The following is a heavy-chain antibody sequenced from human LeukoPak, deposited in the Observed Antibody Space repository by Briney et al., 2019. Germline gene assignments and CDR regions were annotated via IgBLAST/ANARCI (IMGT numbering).Heavy chain of an antibody. J-gene: IGHJ4*02. CDR1: GGSISSSSYY. CDR3: ATRKLGNDY. D-gene: IGHD7-27*01. V-gene: IGHV4-61*05. CDR2: IYYTET. Sequence: SETLSLTCTVSGGSISSSSYYWGWIRQPPGKGLEWIGYIYYTETSYNPSPKSRVTISADTSKNQFSLKLYSVTAADTAVYYCATRKLGNDYWGQGTLVTVSS.